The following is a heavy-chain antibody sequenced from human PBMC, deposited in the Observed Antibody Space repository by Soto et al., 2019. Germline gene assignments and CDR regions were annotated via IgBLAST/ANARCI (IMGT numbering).Heavy chain of an antibody. CDR3: ARRPGSWFDP. CDR2: IFPSDSDT. V-gene: IGHV5-51*01. J-gene: IGHJ5*02. Sequence: PGESLKISCKASGYSFTTSWNGWVRQMPGKGLEWMGIIFPSDSDTRYSPSFQGQVTISVDKSISTAYLQWSSLKASDTAMYYCARRPGSWFDPWGQGTLVTVSS. CDR1: GYSFTTSW. D-gene: IGHD3-10*01.